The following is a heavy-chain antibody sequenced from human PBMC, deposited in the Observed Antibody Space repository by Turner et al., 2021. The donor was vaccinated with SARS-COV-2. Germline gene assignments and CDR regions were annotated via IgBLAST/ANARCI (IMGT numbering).Heavy chain of an antibody. D-gene: IGHD6-6*01. CDR3: ARDLRYSGSSVWSFYFDY. V-gene: IGHV3-11*01. CDR1: RFTFSDYY. CDR2: ISSSGSTI. Sequence: QVQLVESGGGLVKPGGSLRLSCAAARFTFSDYYMSWLRQAPGKWLDCVSYISSSGSTIYYADSVKGRFTISRDNAKNSLYLQMNSLRAEDTAVYYCARDLRYSGSSVWSFYFDYWGQGTLVTVSS. J-gene: IGHJ4*02.